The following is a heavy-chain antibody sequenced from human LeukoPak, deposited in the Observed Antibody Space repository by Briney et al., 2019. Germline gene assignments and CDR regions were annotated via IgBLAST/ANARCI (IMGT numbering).Heavy chain of an antibody. Sequence: PGGSLRLSCAASGFTFSNYEMNWVRQAPGKGLEWLSYISSVGSSIYYADSVRGRFTISRDNAKNSLYLQMNSLRAEDTADYYCARDNTVPYFAYWGQGTLVTVSS. CDR1: GFTFSNYE. CDR3: ARDNTVPYFAY. V-gene: IGHV3-48*03. J-gene: IGHJ4*02. D-gene: IGHD4-11*01. CDR2: ISSVGSSI.